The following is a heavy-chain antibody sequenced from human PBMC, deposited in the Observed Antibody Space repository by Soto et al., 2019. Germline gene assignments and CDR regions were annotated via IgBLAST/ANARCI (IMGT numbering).Heavy chain of an antibody. V-gene: IGHV4-4*07. Sequence: PSETLSLTCPVSGASITNFYWSWIRQSARKGLEWIGRIYTRGSTDYNPSLKSRATVSIDTSKNQVSLTLTSVTAADTAVYYCARGGAYYFDSWGQGILVTVSS. J-gene: IGHJ4*02. CDR2: IYTRGST. D-gene: IGHD3-16*01. CDR3: ARGGAYYFDS. CDR1: GASITNFY.